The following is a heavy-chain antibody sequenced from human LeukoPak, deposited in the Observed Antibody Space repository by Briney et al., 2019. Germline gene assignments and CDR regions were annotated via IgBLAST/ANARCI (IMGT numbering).Heavy chain of an antibody. V-gene: IGHV1-18*01. CDR1: GYTCTTYG. CDR3: ARDSGDYSKEYDGFDT. CDR2: ISGYNGNT. J-gene: IGHJ3*02. Sequence: ASVKVSCKASGYTCTTYGISWVRQAPGQGLEWMGWISGYNGNTNYAQKLQGRVTMTTDTSPSTAYMELRSLRSDDTAVYYCARDSGDYSKEYDGFDTWGQGTMVTVSS. D-gene: IGHD4-11*01.